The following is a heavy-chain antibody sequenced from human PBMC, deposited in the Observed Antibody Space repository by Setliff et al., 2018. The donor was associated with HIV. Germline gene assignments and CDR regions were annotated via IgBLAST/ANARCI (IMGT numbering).Heavy chain of an antibody. D-gene: IGHD6-13*01. V-gene: IGHV4-39*01. CDR1: GGSISRSSNY. CDR3: ARGDYRIIAAAGSGWFDP. Sequence: PSETLSLTCTVSGGSISRSSNYWGWIRQSPGKGLEWIGSMYYRGSTYYNPSLKSRVSISADTSKNQFSLKLKYVTAADTAVYYCARGDYRIIAAAGSGWFDPWGQGTLVTVSS. J-gene: IGHJ5*02. CDR2: MYYRGST.